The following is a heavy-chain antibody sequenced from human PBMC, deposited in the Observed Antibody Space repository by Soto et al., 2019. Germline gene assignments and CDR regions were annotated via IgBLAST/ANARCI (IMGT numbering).Heavy chain of an antibody. CDR1: GFTVSSNY. D-gene: IGHD2-8*02. CDR3: TREFRTGGSRDAVDI. CDR2: TYPGGTT. Sequence: EVQLVESGGGLVQPGGSLRLSCAASGFTVSSNYMSWVRQAPGRGLEWVSVTYPGGTTHYADSVKGRFTISRDNSKNTMDLQMNRLRADDTAMYYCTREFRTGGSRDAVDIWGQGTVVTVSS. V-gene: IGHV3-66*01. J-gene: IGHJ3*02.